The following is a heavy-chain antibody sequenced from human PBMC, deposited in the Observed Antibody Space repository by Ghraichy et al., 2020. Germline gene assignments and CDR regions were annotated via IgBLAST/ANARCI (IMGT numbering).Heavy chain of an antibody. J-gene: IGHJ6*03. V-gene: IGHV4-59*01. CDR2: IYYSGST. Sequence: SQTLSLTCTVSGGSISSYYWSWIRQPPGKGLEWIGYIYYSGSTNYNPSLKSRVTISVDTSKNQFSLKLSSVTAADTAVYYCARGTRVTTVNKGLWAGNYYYYYMDVWGKGTTVTVSS. D-gene: IGHD4-17*01. CDR1: GGSISSYY. CDR3: ARGTRVTTVNKGLWAGNYYYYYMDV.